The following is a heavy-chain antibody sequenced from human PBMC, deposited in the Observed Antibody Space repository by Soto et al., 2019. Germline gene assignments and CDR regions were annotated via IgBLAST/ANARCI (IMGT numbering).Heavy chain of an antibody. D-gene: IGHD6-19*01. J-gene: IGHJ4*02. Sequence: QVQLVQSGVEVKKPGASVKVSCKASGYTFTRYSISWVRQAPGQGLAWMGWISAYNGDTNYAQKLQGRVTLTTDTSTSTAYMELRSLRSDDTAIYYCARDHAGSGWFRFDYWGQGTLVTVSS. CDR2: ISAYNGDT. CDR3: ARDHAGSGWFRFDY. CDR1: GYTFTRYS. V-gene: IGHV1-18*01.